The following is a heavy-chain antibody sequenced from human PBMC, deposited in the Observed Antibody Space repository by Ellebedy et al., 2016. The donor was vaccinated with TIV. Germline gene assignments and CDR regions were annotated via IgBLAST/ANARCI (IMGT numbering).Heavy chain of an antibody. CDR1: GFTFSRHA. D-gene: IGHD2-15*01. CDR3: AKGYCGGGSCSSRIDY. J-gene: IGHJ4*02. V-gene: IGHV3-23*01. CDR2: ISGSGVST. Sequence: GGSLRLSXAASGFTFSRHAMSWVRQAPGKGLEWVSFISGSGVSTYYADSVKGRFTISRDNSKNTLYLQMNSLRAEDTAVYYCAKGYCGGGSCSSRIDYWGQGTLVTVSS.